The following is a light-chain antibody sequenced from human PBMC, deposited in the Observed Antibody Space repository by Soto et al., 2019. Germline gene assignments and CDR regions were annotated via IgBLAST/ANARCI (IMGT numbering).Light chain of an antibody. CDR3: QQANSFPIT. J-gene: IGKJ5*01. Sequence: DSQMTQSPSTLPASVGDRXXXXXXASQSIDRWLAWYQQKPGKAPNPLIYDASSLKSGVPARFSGSGSGTDFTLTISSLQPEDFATYYCQQANSFPITFGQGTRLEIK. V-gene: IGKV1-12*01. CDR1: QSIDRW. CDR2: DAS.